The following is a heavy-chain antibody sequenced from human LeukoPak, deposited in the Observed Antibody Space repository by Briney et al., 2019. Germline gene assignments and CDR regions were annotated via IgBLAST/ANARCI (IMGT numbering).Heavy chain of an antibody. D-gene: IGHD3-10*01. CDR1: GFTLSDFA. Sequence: GGSLRLSCAASGFTLSDFAMTWVRQATGKGLEWVSSIDAAGTYYADSVKGRFTISRDNSKNTVYLQLNSLRVDDTAVYYCAKNRGPLDIRGQGTMVIVSS. J-gene: IGHJ3*02. V-gene: IGHV3-23*01. CDR3: AKNRGPLDI. CDR2: IDAAGT.